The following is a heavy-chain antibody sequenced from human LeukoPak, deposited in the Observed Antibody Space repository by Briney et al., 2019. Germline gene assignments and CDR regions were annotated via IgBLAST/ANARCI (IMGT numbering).Heavy chain of an antibody. CDR1: GYTFTSYD. Sequence: ASVKVSCKASGYTFTSYDINWVRQATGRGLEWMGWMNPNSGNTGYAQKLQGRVTMTTDTSTSTAYMELRSLRSDDTAVYYCARERNNKYYYDSSTWDYWGQGTLVTVSS. D-gene: IGHD3-22*01. J-gene: IGHJ4*02. CDR2: MNPNSGNT. V-gene: IGHV1-8*01. CDR3: ARERNNKYYYDSSTWDY.